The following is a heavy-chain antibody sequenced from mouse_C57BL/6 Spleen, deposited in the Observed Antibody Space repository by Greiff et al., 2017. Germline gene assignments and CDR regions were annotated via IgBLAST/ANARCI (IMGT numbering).Heavy chain of an antibody. V-gene: IGHV1-81*01. J-gene: IGHJ2*01. Sequence: QVQLQQSGAELARPGASVKLSCKASGYTFTSYGISWVKQRTGQGLEWIGESYPRSGNTYYNEKFKGKATLTADKSSSTAYMELRSLTSEDSAVYFCARPMALCDYWGQGTTLTVSS. CDR1: GYTFTSYG. CDR3: ARPMALCDY. D-gene: IGHD6-5*01. CDR2: SYPRSGNT.